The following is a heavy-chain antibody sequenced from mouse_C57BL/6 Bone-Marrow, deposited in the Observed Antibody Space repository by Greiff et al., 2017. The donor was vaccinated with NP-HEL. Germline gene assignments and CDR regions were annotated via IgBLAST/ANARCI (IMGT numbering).Heavy chain of an antibody. V-gene: IGHV1-85*01. D-gene: IGHD2-4*01. Sequence: QVQLQQSGPELVKPGASVKLSCKASGYTFTSYDINWVKQRPGQGLEWIGWIYPRDGSTKYNEKFKGKATLTVDTSSSTAYMELHSLTSEDSAVYFCARLGIDYDWYFDVWGTGTTVTVSS. CDR3: ARLGIDYDWYFDV. J-gene: IGHJ1*03. CDR2: IYPRDGST. CDR1: GYTFTSYD.